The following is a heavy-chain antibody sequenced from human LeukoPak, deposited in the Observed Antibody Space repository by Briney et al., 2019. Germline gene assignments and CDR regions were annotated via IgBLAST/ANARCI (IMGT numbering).Heavy chain of an antibody. V-gene: IGHV3-7*05. J-gene: IGHJ4*02. CDR2: IKKDGSEK. CDR3: ANALGAHDFDS. D-gene: IGHD1-26*01. Sequence: PGGSLRLSCAASGFTFSTHWMIWVRQAPGKGLEWVANIKKDGSEKYYVDSVKGRFIISRDNAKNSLYPQMHSLRAEDAAVYYCANALGAHDFDSWGQGTLVTVSS. CDR1: GFTFSTHW.